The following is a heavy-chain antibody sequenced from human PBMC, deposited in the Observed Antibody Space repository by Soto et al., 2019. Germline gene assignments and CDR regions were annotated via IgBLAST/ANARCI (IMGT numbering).Heavy chain of an antibody. CDR3: ARSDGRY. CDR1: GGSISSYY. J-gene: IGHJ4*02. V-gene: IGHV4-59*01. Sequence: SETLSLTCTVSGGSISSYYWSWIRQPPGKGLEWIGYIYYSGSTDYNPSLKSRVTISVDTSKNQFSLKLSSVTAADTSVYYCARSDGRYWGQGTLVTSPQ. CDR2: IYYSGST.